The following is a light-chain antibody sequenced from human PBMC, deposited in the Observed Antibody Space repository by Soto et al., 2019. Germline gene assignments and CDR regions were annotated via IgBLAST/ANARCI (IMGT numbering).Light chain of an antibody. CDR3: LQHNNYPWT. J-gene: IGKJ1*01. V-gene: IGKV1-5*02. Sequence: DTQMTQSPSTLSASVGDSVTIICRASQTVSTWLAWYQHKPGKAPNLLIYDAYTLMSGVTSRFSGSGSGTEFTLTISSLQPEDFATYYCLQHNNYPWTVGQGTKVDIK. CDR1: QTVSTW. CDR2: DAY.